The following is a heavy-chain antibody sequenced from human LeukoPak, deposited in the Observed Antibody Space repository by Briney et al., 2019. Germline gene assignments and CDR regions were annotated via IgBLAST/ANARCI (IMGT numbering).Heavy chain of an antibody. CDR1: GGSISSGGYS. D-gene: IGHD3-10*01. CDR2: IYHGGST. J-gene: IGHJ4*02. Sequence: SEILSLTCAVSGGSISSGGYSWSWIRQPPGKGLEWIGYIYHGGSTYYNPSLKSRVTISVDRSKNQFSLKLSSVTAADTAVYYCARGSSDGSGSYSQSIDYWGQGTLVTVSS. CDR3: ARGSSDGSGSYSQSIDY. V-gene: IGHV4-30-2*01.